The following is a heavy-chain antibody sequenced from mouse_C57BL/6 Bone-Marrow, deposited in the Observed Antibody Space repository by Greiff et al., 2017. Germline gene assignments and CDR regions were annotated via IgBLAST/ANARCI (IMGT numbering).Heavy chain of an antibody. CDR3: AGAELRRRRYCFDY. CDR2: INPNSGCT. J-gene: IGHJ2*01. V-gene: IGHV1-7*01. CDR1: GYTFTSYW. Sequence: QVQLKQSGAELVKPGASVKLSCKASGYTFTSYWMHWVNQRPGQGLEWIGYINPNSGCTTYKQNFKDKATFTADKSSNTAYMQLSSLTYEDSAVYYCAGAELRRRRYCFDYWGQGTTLTVSS. D-gene: IGHD1-2*01.